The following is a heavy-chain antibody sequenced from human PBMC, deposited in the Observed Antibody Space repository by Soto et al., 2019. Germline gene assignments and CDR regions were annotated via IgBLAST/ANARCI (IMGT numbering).Heavy chain of an antibody. D-gene: IGHD5-12*01. CDR2: IKQDGSEK. CDR1: GFTFSSYW. V-gene: IGHV3-7*01. Sequence: GGSLRLSCAASGFTFSSYWMSWVRQAPGKGLEWVANIKQDGSEKYYVDSVKGRFTISRDNAENSLFLQMSSLRAEDTAVYYCARETVELATNGWGQGTLVTVS. CDR3: ARETVELATNG. J-gene: IGHJ4*02.